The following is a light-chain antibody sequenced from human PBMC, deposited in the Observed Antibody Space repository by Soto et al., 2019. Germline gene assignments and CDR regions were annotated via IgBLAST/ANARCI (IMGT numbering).Light chain of an antibody. CDR2: EVT. CDR3: AAWDDSLSGWV. V-gene: IGLV2-8*01. CDR1: SSDVGGYDY. Sequence: QSVLTQPPSASGSPGQSVTISCTGTSSDVGGYDYVSWYQQYPGKTPKLMIFEVTKRPSGVPDRFSGSKSGNTASLTVSGLQAEDEADYYCAAWDDSLSGWVFGGGTKLTVL. J-gene: IGLJ3*02.